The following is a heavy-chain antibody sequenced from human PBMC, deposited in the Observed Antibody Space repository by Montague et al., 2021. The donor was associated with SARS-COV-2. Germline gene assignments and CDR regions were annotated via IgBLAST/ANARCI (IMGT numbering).Heavy chain of an antibody. CDR1: GGAINSSNW. J-gene: IGHJ4*02. CDR3: ASPPVWQQLCN. CDR2: THQWGGT. D-gene: IGHD6-13*01. V-gene: IGHV4-4*02. Sequence: SETLSLTCVVSGGAINSSNWWSWVRQPPGKGLEWIAETHQWGGTNYNPSLRSRVTILLDNSKNQFSLMLTSVTAADTAMYYCASPPVWQQLCNWGQGTLVSVSS.